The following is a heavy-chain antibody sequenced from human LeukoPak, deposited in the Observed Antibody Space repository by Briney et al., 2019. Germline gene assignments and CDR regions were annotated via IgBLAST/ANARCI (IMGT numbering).Heavy chain of an antibody. CDR3: ARGRDGSQSPIDD. V-gene: IGHV3-21*01. J-gene: IGHJ4*02. D-gene: IGHD5-24*01. CDR1: GFTFSSYN. Sequence: GGSLRLSCAASGFTFSSYNMNWVRQAPGEGLEWVSSISSSSSYIYYADSVKGRFTISRDNAKNSLYLQMNSLRAEDTAVYYCARGRDGSQSPIDDWGQGTLVTVSS. CDR2: ISSSSSYI.